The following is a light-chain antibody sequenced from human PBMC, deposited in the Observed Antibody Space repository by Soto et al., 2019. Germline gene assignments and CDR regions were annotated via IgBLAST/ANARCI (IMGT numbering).Light chain of an antibody. CDR2: VVS. CDR1: SSDVGAYNY. CDR3: SSYTSSNTWV. Sequence: QSVLTQPASVSGSPGQSITISCSGTSSDVGAYNYVSWYQQHPGKAPKLLIYVVSSRPSGVSNRFSGSKSGNTASLTISGLQAEDEADYYCSSYTSSNTWVFGGGTKLTVL. V-gene: IGLV2-14*01. J-gene: IGLJ3*02.